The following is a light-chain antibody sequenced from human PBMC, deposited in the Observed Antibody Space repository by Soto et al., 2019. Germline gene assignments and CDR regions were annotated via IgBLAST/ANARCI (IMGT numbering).Light chain of an antibody. Sequence: EIVLTQSPATLSLSPGERATLSCRASQSVNSYLAWYQQKPGQAPRLLIYDGFNRATGIPARFSGSGSGTDFSLTISSLETADPAVYYCQQRSSWPLSFGGGTKVEIK. CDR1: QSVNSY. CDR3: QQRSSWPLS. V-gene: IGKV3-11*01. CDR2: DGF. J-gene: IGKJ4*01.